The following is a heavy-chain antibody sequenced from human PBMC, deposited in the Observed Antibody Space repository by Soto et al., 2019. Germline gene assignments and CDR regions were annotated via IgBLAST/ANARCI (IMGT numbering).Heavy chain of an antibody. CDR1: GYRFTSSW. CDR3: TKGAPSPFDS. V-gene: IGHV5-51*01. Sequence: PGESLKISCQGSGYRFTSSWIGWVRQMPGKGLEWLGNVYPSDSDVRYSPSFEGRVTISADNSINTAYLHLLNLRASDTAIYYCTKGAPSPFDSWGQGTRGTVSS. CDR2: VYPSDSDV. J-gene: IGHJ4*02.